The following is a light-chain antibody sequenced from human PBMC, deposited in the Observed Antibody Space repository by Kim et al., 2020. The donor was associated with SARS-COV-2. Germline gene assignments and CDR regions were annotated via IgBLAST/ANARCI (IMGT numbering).Light chain of an antibody. CDR3: QQYKTWPRT. CDR1: QSVSSN. V-gene: IGKV3-15*01. CDR2: DAF. Sequence: EIVMTQSPATLSVSPGERATLSCRASQSVSSNLAWYQQKPGQAPRLLIYDAFTRATAFPARFSGSGSGTEFTLTISSLQSEDFAVYYCQQYKTWPRTFGQGTKVDIK. J-gene: IGKJ1*01.